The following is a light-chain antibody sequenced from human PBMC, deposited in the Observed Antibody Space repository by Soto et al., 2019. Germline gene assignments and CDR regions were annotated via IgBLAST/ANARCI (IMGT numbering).Light chain of an antibody. J-gene: IGKJ1*01. CDR2: GAS. CDR3: QQYNNWPWT. CDR1: QSVPSSG. V-gene: IGKV3-15*01. Sequence: QSPSTLSLTPGERATLTCRASQSVPSSGLAWCQQKPGQAPRLLIYGASSRATSFPARFSGSGSGTDFSLTISSLQSEDFAVYYCQQYNNWPWTFGQGTMVDI.